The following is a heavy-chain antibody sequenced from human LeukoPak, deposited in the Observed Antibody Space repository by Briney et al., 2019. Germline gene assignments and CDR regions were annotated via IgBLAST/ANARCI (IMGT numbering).Heavy chain of an antibody. V-gene: IGHV4-59*01. CDR2: IYYSGTT. D-gene: IGHD6-13*01. Sequence: PGGSLRLSCAASGFTFDDYAMPWVRQAPGKGLEWIGYIYYSGTTNYNPSLKSRVTISVDTSKNQFSLKLSSVTAADTAVYYCARGVYIAAAQYGYWGQGTLVTVSS. J-gene: IGHJ4*02. CDR3: ARGVYIAAAQYGY. CDR1: GFTFDDYA.